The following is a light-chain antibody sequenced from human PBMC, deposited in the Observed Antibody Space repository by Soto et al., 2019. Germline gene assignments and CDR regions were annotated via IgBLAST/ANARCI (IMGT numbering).Light chain of an antibody. Sequence: EIVLTQSPGTLSLSPGDRATLSCRASQSISSRYLVWYQQTPGQAPRLLIYATSSRATGIPDRFSGSGSGTDFTLTTTSLEPADFAVYSCQQNNPAPWTFGQGTQVQIK. V-gene: IGKV3-20*01. CDR3: QQNNPAPWT. CDR2: ATS. J-gene: IGKJ1*01. CDR1: QSISSRY.